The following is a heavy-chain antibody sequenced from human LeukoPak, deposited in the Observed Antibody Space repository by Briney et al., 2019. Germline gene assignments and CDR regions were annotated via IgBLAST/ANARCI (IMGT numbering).Heavy chain of an antibody. CDR3: AITYYDYVWGSYRYVDY. V-gene: IGHV4-61*02. Sequence: SQTLSLTCTVSGGSISSGSYYWSWIRQPAGKGLEWIGRIYTSGSTNYNPSLKSRVTISVDTSKNQFSLKLSSVTAADTAVHYCAITYYDYVWGSYRYVDYWGQGTLVTVSS. CDR1: GGSISSGSYY. CDR2: IYTSGST. D-gene: IGHD3-16*02. J-gene: IGHJ4*02.